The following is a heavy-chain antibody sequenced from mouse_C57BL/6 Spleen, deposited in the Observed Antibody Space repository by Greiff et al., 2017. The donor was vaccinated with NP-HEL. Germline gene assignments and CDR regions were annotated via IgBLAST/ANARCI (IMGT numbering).Heavy chain of an antibody. Sequence: EVKVVESGPELVKPGASVKISCKASGYSFTGYYMNWVKQSPEKSLEWIGEINPSTGGTTYNQKFKAKATLTLDKSSSTAYMQLKSLTSEDSAVYYCARSGDSNYYFDYWGQGTTLTVSS. CDR1: GYSFTGYY. J-gene: IGHJ2*01. CDR2: INPSTGGT. D-gene: IGHD2-5*01. V-gene: IGHV1-42*01. CDR3: ARSGDSNYYFDY.